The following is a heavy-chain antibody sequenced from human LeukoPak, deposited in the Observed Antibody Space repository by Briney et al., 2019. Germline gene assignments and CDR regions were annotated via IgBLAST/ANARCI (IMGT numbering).Heavy chain of an antibody. Sequence: SETPSLTCTVSGGSISSGSYYWSWIRQPAGKGLEWIGRIYTSGSTNYNPSLKSRVTISVDTSKNQFSLKLSSVTAADTAVYYCARWEVITFGGVIDDAFDIWGQGTMVTVSS. J-gene: IGHJ3*02. CDR1: GGSISSGSYY. CDR2: IYTSGST. V-gene: IGHV4-61*02. CDR3: ARWEVITFGGVIDDAFDI. D-gene: IGHD3-16*01.